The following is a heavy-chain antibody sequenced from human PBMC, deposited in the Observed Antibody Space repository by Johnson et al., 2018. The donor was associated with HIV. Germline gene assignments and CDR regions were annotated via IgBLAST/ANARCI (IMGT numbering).Heavy chain of an antibody. Sequence: VQLVESGGRLVQPGRSLRLSCAASGFSFDDYAMHWVRQAPGKGLVWVSRINSDGSSTNYADSVKGRFTISRDNAKNTLYVQMNSLTTEDTAVYFCARGFCTSSSHCDAFDLWGQGTMVTVSS. CDR3: ARGFCTSSSHCDAFDL. CDR1: GFSFDDYA. J-gene: IGHJ3*01. V-gene: IGHV3-74*02. D-gene: IGHD2-2*01. CDR2: INSDGSST.